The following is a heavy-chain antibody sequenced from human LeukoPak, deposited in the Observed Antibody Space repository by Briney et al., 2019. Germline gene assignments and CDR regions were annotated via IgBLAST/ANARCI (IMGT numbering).Heavy chain of an antibody. Sequence: KSSETLSLTCNVSGGPISSYYWSWIRQPPGKGLEWIGYIYHSGSPNSGTTDYNPSLKSRVTISVDTSKNQFSLKLSSVTAADTAMYYCARHGGATFDYWGQGTLVTVSS. J-gene: IGHJ4*02. V-gene: IGHV4-59*08. D-gene: IGHD2-15*01. CDR2: IYHSGSPNSGTT. CDR1: GGPISSYY. CDR3: ARHGGATFDY.